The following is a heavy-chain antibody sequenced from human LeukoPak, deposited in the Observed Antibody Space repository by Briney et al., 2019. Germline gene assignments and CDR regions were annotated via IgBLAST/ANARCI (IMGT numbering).Heavy chain of an antibody. CDR3: AKEGNSGYDLGY. V-gene: IGHV3-23*01. D-gene: IGHD5-12*01. CDR1: GFTFSSYG. Sequence: GGSLRLSCAASGFTFSSYGMSWVRQAPGKGLEWVSAISGSGGSTYYADSVKGRFTISRDNSKDTLYLQMNSLRAEDTAVYYCAKEGNSGYDLGYWGQGTLVTVSS. J-gene: IGHJ4*02. CDR2: ISGSGGST.